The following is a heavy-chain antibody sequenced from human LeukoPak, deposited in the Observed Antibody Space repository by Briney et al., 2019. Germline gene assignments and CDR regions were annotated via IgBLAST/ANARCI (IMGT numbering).Heavy chain of an antibody. D-gene: IGHD2-2*01. J-gene: IGHJ4*02. Sequence: GGSLRLSCVASGFTFSNTWMSWVRQAPGKGLEWIGRLKSQTDGGTTDYAAPVGGRFTISRDDSKNTLYLQMDSLKTDDTAVYYCATGPEPAAMVFDFWGQGTLVTVSS. V-gene: IGHV3-15*01. CDR1: GFTFSNTW. CDR3: ATGPEPAAMVFDF. CDR2: LKSQTDGGTT.